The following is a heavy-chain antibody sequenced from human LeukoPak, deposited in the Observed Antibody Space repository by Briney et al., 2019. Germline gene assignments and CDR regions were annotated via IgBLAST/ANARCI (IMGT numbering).Heavy chain of an antibody. J-gene: IGHJ4*02. V-gene: IGHV5-51*01. CDR2: IYPGDSDT. CDR3: ARHISGSYSSLFDY. CDR1: GYSFTSYW. D-gene: IGHD1-26*01. Sequence: GGGLKISFKGGGYSFTSYWIGWVREMAGKGREGKGIIYPGDSDTRYSPSFQGQVTISADKSISTAYLQWSSLKASDTAMYYCARHISGSYSSLFDYWGQGTLVTVSS.